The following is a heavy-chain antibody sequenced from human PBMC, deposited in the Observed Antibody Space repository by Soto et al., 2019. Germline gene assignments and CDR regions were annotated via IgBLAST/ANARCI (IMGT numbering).Heavy chain of an antibody. CDR2: ISYDGSNK. J-gene: IGHJ4*02. CDR3: ESFDY. CDR1: GFTFSSYG. Sequence: ESGGGVVQPGRSLRLSCAASGFTFSSYGMHWVRQAPGKGLEWVAVISYDGSNKYYADSVKGRFTISRDNSKNTLYLQMNSLRAEDTAVYYCESFDYWGQGTLVTVSS. V-gene: IGHV3-30*03.